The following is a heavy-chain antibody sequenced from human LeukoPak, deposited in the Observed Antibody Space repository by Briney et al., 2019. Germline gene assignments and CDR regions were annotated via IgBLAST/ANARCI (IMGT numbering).Heavy chain of an antibody. CDR2: FDPEDDER. V-gene: IGHV1-24*01. J-gene: IGHJ4*02. D-gene: IGHD6-19*01. CDR1: GSSLTELS. CDR3: AIESMAGHFDY. Sequence: GASVKVSCKVSGSSLTELSMHWVRQAPGKGLEWMGGFDPEDDERIHAQKFQGRVTMTEDTSTDTAYMKLSSLGSDDTAVYYCAIESMAGHFDYWGQGTLVTVSS.